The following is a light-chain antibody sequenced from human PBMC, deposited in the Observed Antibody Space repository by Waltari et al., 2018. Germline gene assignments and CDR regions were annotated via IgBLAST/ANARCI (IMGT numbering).Light chain of an antibody. CDR2: GAS. CDR1: LTVSNNY. CDR3: QQYGSSPIT. J-gene: IGKJ5*01. Sequence: EIVLTQSPGTLSLSPGERATLSCRASLTVSNNYIAWYQQKFGLAPRLPIYGASTRAPGIRDRFRGSGSGTDFTLTITGLEPEDFAVYYCQQYGSSPITFGQGTRLEIK. V-gene: IGKV3-20*01.